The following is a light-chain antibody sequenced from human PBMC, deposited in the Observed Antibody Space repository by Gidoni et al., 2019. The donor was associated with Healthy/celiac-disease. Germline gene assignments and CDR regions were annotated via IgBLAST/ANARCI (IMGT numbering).Light chain of an antibody. V-gene: IGKV1-5*03. J-gene: IGKJ1*01. Sequence: DIQMTQSPSTLSASVGDRVTITCRASQSISSWLAWYQQKPWKAPKLLIYKASSLESGVPSRFSGSGSGTEFTLTISSLQPDDFATYYCQQYNSYETFGQGTKVEIK. CDR1: QSISSW. CDR3: QQYNSYET. CDR2: KAS.